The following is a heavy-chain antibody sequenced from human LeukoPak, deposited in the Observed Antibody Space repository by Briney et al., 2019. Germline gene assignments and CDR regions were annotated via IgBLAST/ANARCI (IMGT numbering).Heavy chain of an antibody. V-gene: IGHV3-23*01. CDR1: GFTFRSYG. Sequence: PGGSLRLSCAASGFTFRSYGMSWVRQAPGKGLEWVSAISGSGGSTYYADSVKGRFTISRDNSKNTLYLQMNSLRAEDTAVYYCAKGGSSGCCYYFDYWGQGTLVTVSS. CDR3: AKGGSSGCCYYFDY. J-gene: IGHJ4*02. CDR2: ISGSGGST. D-gene: IGHD6-19*01.